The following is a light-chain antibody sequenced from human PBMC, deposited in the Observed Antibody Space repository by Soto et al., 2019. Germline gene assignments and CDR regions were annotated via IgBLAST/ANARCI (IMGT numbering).Light chain of an antibody. CDR2: DAS. CDR3: QQRSNWRALT. CDR1: QSVSSY. V-gene: IGKV3-11*01. Sequence: EIVLTQSPATLSLSPGERATLSCRASQSVSSYLAWYQRKPGQAPRLLIYDASNRATGIPARFSGSGSGTDFTLTISSPEPEDFAVYYCQQRSNWRALTFGGGTKVEIK. J-gene: IGKJ4*01.